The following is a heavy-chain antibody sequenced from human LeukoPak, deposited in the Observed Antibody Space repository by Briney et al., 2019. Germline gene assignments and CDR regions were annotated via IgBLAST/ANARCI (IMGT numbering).Heavy chain of an antibody. CDR2: INWNGGST. CDR3: ARGSFSGSYCDY. V-gene: IGHV3-20*04. D-gene: IGHD1-26*01. Sequence: SGGSLRLSCAASGFTFNDYGISWVRQAPGKGLEWVSGINWNGGSTGYADSVKGRFTISRDNAKNSLDLQMNSLRAEDTALYYCARGSFSGSYCDYWGQGTLVTVSS. J-gene: IGHJ4*02. CDR1: GFTFNDYG.